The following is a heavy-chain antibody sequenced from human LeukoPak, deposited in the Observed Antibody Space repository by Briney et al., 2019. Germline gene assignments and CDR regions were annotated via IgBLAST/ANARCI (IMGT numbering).Heavy chain of an antibody. Sequence: SETLSLTCTASGGSISSSTYYWGWIRQPPGKGLEWIGGIYYSGSTYYNPSLKSRVTISVDTSKNHFSLKLSSVTAADTAVYYCARSIYYYDSSGYNFDYWGQGTLVTVSS. CDR1: GGSISSSTYY. CDR3: ARSIYYYDSSGYNFDY. D-gene: IGHD3-22*01. CDR2: IYYSGST. J-gene: IGHJ4*02. V-gene: IGHV4-39*07.